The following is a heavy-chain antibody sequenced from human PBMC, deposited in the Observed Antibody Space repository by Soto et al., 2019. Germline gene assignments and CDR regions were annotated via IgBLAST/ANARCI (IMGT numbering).Heavy chain of an antibody. CDR2: INAGGTT. CDR1: GLTVGLNF. V-gene: IGHV3-66*01. Sequence: EVQLVESGGGLVQTGGSLRLSCAASGLTVGLNFMTWVRQAPGKGLEWVSVINAGGTTYSADSVKGRFSISRDDSKNTLYLQMNSLRAEDTGVYCCARENYYYGMDVWGQGTTVTVSS. J-gene: IGHJ6*02. CDR3: ARENYYYGMDV.